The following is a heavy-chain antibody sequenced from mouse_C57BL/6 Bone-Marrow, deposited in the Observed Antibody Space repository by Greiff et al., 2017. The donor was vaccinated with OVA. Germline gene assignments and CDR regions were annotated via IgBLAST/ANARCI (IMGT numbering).Heavy chain of an antibody. CDR3: ERVDGYYLAWFAY. CDR1: GYTFTSYW. J-gene: IGHJ3*01. CDR2: IYPGSGST. V-gene: IGHV1-55*01. Sequence: VQLQQPGAELVKPGASVKMSCKASGYTFTSYWIPWVKQRPGQGLEWIGDIYPGSGSTNYNEKFKSKATLTVETPSSTAYMQLSSLTSEDSAVYYWERVDGYYLAWFAYWGQGTLVTVSA. D-gene: IGHD2-12*01.